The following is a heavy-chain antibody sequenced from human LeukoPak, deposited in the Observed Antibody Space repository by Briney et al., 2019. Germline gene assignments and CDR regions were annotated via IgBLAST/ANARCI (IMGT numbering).Heavy chain of an antibody. CDR1: GGSFNAHY. J-gene: IGHJ6*03. D-gene: IGHD2-2*01. Sequence: SETLSLTCAVFGGSFNAHYWTWIRQPPGKGLEWIGETSHSGSTNYNPSLKSRVTISVDTSKNQFSLKLSSVTAADTAVYYCARVSIVPADSTYYYYYYMDVWGKGTTVTVSS. CDR3: ARVSIVPADSTYYYYYYMDV. V-gene: IGHV4-34*01. CDR2: TSHSGST.